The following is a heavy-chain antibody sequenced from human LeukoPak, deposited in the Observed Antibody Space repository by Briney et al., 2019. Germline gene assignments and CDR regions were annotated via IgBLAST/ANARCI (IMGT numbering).Heavy chain of an antibody. D-gene: IGHD1-26*01. J-gene: IGHJ5*02. CDR2: IIPIFGTA. Sequence: GASVKVSCKASGGTFSSYAISWVRQAPGQGLEWMGGIIPIFGTANYAQKFQGRVTITTDESTSTAYMELSSLRPEDTAVYYCARDGTSGSYYQWFDPWGQGTLVTVSS. V-gene: IGHV1-69*05. CDR1: GGTFSSYA. CDR3: ARDGTSGSYYQWFDP.